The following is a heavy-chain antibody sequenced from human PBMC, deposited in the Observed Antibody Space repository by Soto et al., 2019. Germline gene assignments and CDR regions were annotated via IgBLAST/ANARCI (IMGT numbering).Heavy chain of an antibody. CDR3: ARHRRYSNYRYYYYYGMDV. Sequence: PGESLKISCKGSGYSFTSYWISWVRQMPGKGLEWMGRIDPSDSYTNYSPSFQGHVTISADKSISTAYLQWSSLKASDTAMYYCARHRRYSNYRYYYYYGMDVWGQGTTVTVSS. CDR2: IDPSDSYT. J-gene: IGHJ6*02. V-gene: IGHV5-10-1*01. CDR1: GYSFTSYW. D-gene: IGHD4-4*01.